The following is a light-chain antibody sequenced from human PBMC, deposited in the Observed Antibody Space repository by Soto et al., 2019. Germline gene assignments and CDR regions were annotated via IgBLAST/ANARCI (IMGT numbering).Light chain of an antibody. V-gene: IGLV1-47*01. CDR2: RDN. CDR3: AAWDDALSGV. CDR1: NSNVGGNY. J-gene: IGLJ3*02. Sequence: QSVLTQPPSASGTPGQRVTISCSGSNSNVGGNYVYWYQQVPGKAPKLLIYRDNQRPSGVPDRFSGSKSDTSASLAISGLRSEDEADYYCAAWDDALSGVFGGGTKVTVL.